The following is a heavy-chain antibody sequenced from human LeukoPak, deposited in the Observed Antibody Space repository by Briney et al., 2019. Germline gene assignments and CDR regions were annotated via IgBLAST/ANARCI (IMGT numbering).Heavy chain of an antibody. CDR3: AGWYDTNGYA. D-gene: IGHD3-22*01. V-gene: IGHV3-23*01. J-gene: IGHJ5*02. Sequence: GGSLRLSCAASGFSFSTYPMSWVRQAPGKGLDWVSAISDSGNNKQYADSAKGRFTISRDNSKNTLYLQMTNLRVEDTAVYYCAGWYDTNGYAWGQGTLVTVSS. CDR1: GFSFSTYP. CDR2: ISDSGNNK.